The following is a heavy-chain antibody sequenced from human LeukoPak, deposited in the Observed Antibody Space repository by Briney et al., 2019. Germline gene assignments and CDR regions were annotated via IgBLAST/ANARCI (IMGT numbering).Heavy chain of an antibody. J-gene: IGHJ4*02. V-gene: IGHV4-59*08. Sequence: SETLSLTCTVSGGSISSYYWSWIRQPPGKGLEWIGYIYYSGSTNYNPSLKSRVTISVDTSKNQFSLKLSSVTAADMAVYYCARRYCSGGSCYHYFDYWGQGTLVTVSS. CDR1: GGSISSYY. CDR2: IYYSGST. D-gene: IGHD2-15*01. CDR3: ARRYCSGGSCYHYFDY.